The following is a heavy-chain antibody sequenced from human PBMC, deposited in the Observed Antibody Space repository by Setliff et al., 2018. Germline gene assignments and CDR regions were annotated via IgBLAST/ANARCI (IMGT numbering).Heavy chain of an antibody. J-gene: IGHJ6*02. CDR2: ISGSAQTT. Sequence: PGGSLRLSCAASGFTFSSYAITWVRQAPGKGLEWVSMISGSAQTTYYADSVRGRFTISRDNSKNTVYLRMNALRAEDTGLYYCARDRGQVTVNNRYGFYYYGMDVWGQGTTVTVSS. V-gene: IGHV3-23*01. D-gene: IGHD3-16*02. CDR3: ARDRGQVTVNNRYGFYYYGMDV. CDR1: GFTFSSYA.